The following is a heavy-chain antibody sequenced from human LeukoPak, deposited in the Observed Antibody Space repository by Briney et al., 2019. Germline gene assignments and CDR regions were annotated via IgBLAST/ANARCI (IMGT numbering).Heavy chain of an antibody. Sequence: GGSLRLSCAASGFTFSTYWMTWVRQAPGKGLEWVANIKQDGSETYYVDSMKGRFTISRDNAKNSLYLQMSSLRAEDTAVYYCATVPGYRTYSYYMGVWGKGTTVTVS. D-gene: IGHD2-2*01. V-gene: IGHV3-7*01. CDR2: IKQDGSET. CDR1: GFTFSTYW. J-gene: IGHJ6*03. CDR3: ATVPGYRTYSYYMGV.